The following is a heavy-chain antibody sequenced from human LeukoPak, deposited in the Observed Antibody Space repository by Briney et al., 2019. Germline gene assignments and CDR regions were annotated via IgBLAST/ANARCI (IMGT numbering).Heavy chain of an antibody. J-gene: IGHJ5*02. CDR3: ARKKRDPCSGGSCVWFDP. CDR1: GASLSGYY. V-gene: IGHV4-59*08. Sequence: PSETLSLTCTVSGASLSGYYWTWIRQPPGKGLEWIGYIYYSGSTYYNPSLKSRVTISVDTSKNQFSLKLSSVTAADTAVYYCARKKRDPCSGGSCVWFDPWGQGTLVTVSS. CDR2: IYYSGST. D-gene: IGHD2-15*01.